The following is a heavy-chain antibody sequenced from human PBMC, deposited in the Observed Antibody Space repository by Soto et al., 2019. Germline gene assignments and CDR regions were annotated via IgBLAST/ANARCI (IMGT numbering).Heavy chain of an antibody. Sequence: SETLSLTCTVSGGSISSYYWSWIRQPPGKGLEWIGYIYYSGSTNYNPSLKSRVTISVDTSKNQFSLKLSSVTAADTAVYYCASHTGDILTGYYIPGPWGQGTLVTVSS. J-gene: IGHJ5*02. CDR3: ASHTGDILTGYYIPGP. V-gene: IGHV4-59*08. CDR2: IYYSGST. CDR1: GGSISSYY. D-gene: IGHD3-9*01.